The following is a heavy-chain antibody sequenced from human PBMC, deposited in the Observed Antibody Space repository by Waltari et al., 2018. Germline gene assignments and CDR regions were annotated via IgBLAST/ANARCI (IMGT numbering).Heavy chain of an antibody. CDR2: ISFDGKKI. V-gene: IGHV3-30*02. J-gene: IGHJ3*01. Sequence: VQLLESGGGVVQPGGSLRLSCAASGFIFSSHGMHWVRQIPGKGLGWVAFISFDGKKIFDADSVRGRFTISRDNSNNIVFLQMNSLRPEDSGVYYCAKDGDYSLTEYDAFDVWGQGTVVTVSP. CDR3: AKDGDYSLTEYDAFDV. CDR1: GFIFSSHG. D-gene: IGHD4-17*01.